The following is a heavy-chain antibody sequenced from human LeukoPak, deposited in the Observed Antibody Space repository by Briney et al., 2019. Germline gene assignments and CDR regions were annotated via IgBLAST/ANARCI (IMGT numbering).Heavy chain of an antibody. Sequence: ASVKVACQASGYTFTSYRIRWLRQAPGQGLEWMGWSSAYNGNTKYAQQLQGRVTMTRETSTSTAYMELRSLRSDDTAVYYCARDTFTIFGEVISSYYYYGMDVWGQGTRVTVSS. CDR2: SSAYNGNT. D-gene: IGHD3-3*01. CDR1: GYTFTSYR. CDR3: ARDTFTIFGEVISSYYYYGMDV. J-gene: IGHJ6*02. V-gene: IGHV1-18*01.